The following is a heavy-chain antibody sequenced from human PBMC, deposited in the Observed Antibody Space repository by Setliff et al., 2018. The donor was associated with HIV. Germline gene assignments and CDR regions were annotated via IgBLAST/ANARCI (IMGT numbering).Heavy chain of an antibody. V-gene: IGHV4-4*07. J-gene: IGHJ4*02. CDR3: ARESPSSSWFYFDF. CDR2: IHTSGDS. Sequence: PSETLSLTCTVSGGSISGFYWSWIRQSAGKGLEWIGRIHTSGDSDFNPSLKSRVTMSVDTSKNHFSLKLRSVTAADTAVYYCARESPSSSWFYFDFWGQGTLVTVSS. CDR1: GGSISGFY. D-gene: IGHD6-13*01.